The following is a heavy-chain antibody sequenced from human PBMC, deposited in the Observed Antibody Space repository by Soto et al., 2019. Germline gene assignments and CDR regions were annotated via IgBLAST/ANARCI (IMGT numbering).Heavy chain of an antibody. CDR2: IWYDGTNE. D-gene: IGHD1-26*01. CDR3: ARAADYSGRYYFDY. V-gene: IGHV3-33*01. Sequence: GGFLRLSCATSGFTFSSHGMHWVRQAPGKGLEWVAVIWYDGTNENYADSVRGRFIISRDNAKNTLFLQMNSLRVEDTAVYYCARAADYSGRYYFDYWGQGTLVTVSS. J-gene: IGHJ4*02. CDR1: GFTFSSHG.